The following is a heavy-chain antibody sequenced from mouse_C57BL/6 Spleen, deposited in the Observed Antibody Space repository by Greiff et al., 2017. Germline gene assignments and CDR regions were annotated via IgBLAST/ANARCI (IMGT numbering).Heavy chain of an antibody. CDR2: IYPGDGDT. CDR3: ARSEIQYYFDY. V-gene: IGHV1-82*01. Sequence: VQLQQSGPELVKPGASVKISCKASGYAFSSSWMNWVKQRPGKGLEWIGRIYPGDGDTNYNGKFKGKATLTADKSSSTAYMQLSSLTSEDSAVYFCARSEIQYYFDYWGQGTTLTVSS. J-gene: IGHJ2*01. CDR1: GYAFSSSW.